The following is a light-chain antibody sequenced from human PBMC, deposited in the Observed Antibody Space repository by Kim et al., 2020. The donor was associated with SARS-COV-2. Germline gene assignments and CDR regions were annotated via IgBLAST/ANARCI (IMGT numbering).Light chain of an antibody. J-gene: IGLJ3*02. Sequence: QSALTQPASVSASPGQSITISCTGASSDVGSYNYVSWYQQHPGTAPKLMIYDVYKRPSGVSNRFSGTKSGNTASLTISRLQAEDEADYYCSSYTSNNTVVFGGGTQLTVL. CDR2: DVY. CDR1: SSDVGSYNY. V-gene: IGLV2-14*03. CDR3: SSYTSNNTVV.